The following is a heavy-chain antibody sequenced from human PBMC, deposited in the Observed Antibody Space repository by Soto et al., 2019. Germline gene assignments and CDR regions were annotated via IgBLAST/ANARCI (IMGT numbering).Heavy chain of an antibody. D-gene: IGHD3-10*01. CDR2: ITGSGGST. CDR1: GFTFSSYA. CDR3: AKDHYSGSGSSGRFDH. J-gene: IGHJ4*02. V-gene: IGHV3-23*01. Sequence: EVQLLESGGGLVQPGGSLKLSCAASGFTFSSYAMSWVRQAPGKGLEWVSAITGSGGSTYYADSVKGRFTVSRDNSKDTVYLQMYSVRAEDTAVYYCAKDHYSGSGSSGRFDHWGLGTLVTVSS.